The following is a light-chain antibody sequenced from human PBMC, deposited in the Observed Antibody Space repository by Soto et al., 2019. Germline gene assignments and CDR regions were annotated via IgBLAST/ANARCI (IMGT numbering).Light chain of an antibody. J-gene: IGKJ5*01. CDR3: QQSYSIPIT. V-gene: IGKV1-39*01. CDR2: AAS. CDR1: PSIGTY. Sequence: DIQMTQSPSSLSASVGDRVTITCRASPSIGTYLNWYQHKLGKAPKLLIYAASSLQGGVPSRFTGSGSGTDFTLTINSLQLEDFGSYFCQQSYSIPITFGQGTRLEIK.